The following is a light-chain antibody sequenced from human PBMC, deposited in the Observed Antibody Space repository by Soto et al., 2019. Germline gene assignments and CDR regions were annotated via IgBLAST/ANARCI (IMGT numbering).Light chain of an antibody. J-gene: IGKJ1*01. V-gene: IGKV1-5*03. CDR2: KTS. CDR1: QSISIW. CDR3: QHWNDYSWT. Sequence: DIHMTQSPSTLSASVGVRVTITYRASQSISIWLAWYQQKPGKAPNLLIYKTSSLETGVPSRFSGSGSGTEFTLTISSLQPDDFATYYCQHWNDYSWTFGQGTKVEVK.